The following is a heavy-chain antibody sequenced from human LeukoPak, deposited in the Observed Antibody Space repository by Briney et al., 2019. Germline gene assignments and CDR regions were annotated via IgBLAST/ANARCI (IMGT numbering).Heavy chain of an antibody. V-gene: IGHV1-69*13. Sequence: SSVKVSCKASGGTFSSYAISWVRQAPGQGLEWMGGIIPIFGTANYAQKVQGRGTITADESTSTAYMELSSLRSEDTAVYYCARDDIVVVPAAQRTYYYYGMDVWGKGTTVTVSS. D-gene: IGHD2-2*01. CDR3: ARDDIVVVPAAQRTYYYYGMDV. CDR2: IIPIFGTA. CDR1: GGTFSSYA. J-gene: IGHJ6*04.